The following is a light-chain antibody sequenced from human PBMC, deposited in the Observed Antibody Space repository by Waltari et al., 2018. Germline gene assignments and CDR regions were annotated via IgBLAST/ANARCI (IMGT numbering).Light chain of an antibody. V-gene: IGKV2-24*01. CDR2: QVS. J-gene: IGKJ2*01. CDR1: QSHVDSDGNTY. CDR3: MQATQFPDS. Sequence: DIVLTQTQLSSPVSVGQPASMSCRSSQSHVDSDGNTYLNWLHQRPGQPPRLLIYQVSRRLSGVPDRFRGSGAVTDFTLRISRVEPEDFGVYYCMQATQFPDSFGQGTKLEIK.